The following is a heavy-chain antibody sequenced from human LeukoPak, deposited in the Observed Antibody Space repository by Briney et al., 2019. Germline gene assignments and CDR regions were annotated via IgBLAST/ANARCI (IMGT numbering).Heavy chain of an antibody. V-gene: IGHV4-34*01. D-gene: IGHD3-22*01. CDR3: ARGYYDSSPRAFDY. CDR2: INHSGST. Sequence: ASETLSPTCAVYGGSFSGYYWSWIRQPPGKGLEWIGEINHSGSTNYNPSLKSRVTISVDTSKNQFSLKLSSVTAADTAVYYCARGYYDSSPRAFDYWGQGTLVTVSS. J-gene: IGHJ4*02. CDR1: GGSFSGYY.